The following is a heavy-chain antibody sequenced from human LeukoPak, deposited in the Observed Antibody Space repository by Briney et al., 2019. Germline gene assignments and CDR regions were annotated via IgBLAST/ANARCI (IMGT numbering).Heavy chain of an antibody. CDR3: AVEVLLKARGAFDI. Sequence: GASVHVTCNASGYTFTSYAMHWVRQAPGQRLESIGWINAGNGNTKYSQKFQGRVTITRDTSARTAHMELSSLRSEDTAVYYCAVEVLLKARGAFDIWGQGTMVTVSS. V-gene: IGHV1-3*01. CDR1: GYTFTSYA. CDR2: INAGNGNT. J-gene: IGHJ3*02. D-gene: IGHD3-10*01.